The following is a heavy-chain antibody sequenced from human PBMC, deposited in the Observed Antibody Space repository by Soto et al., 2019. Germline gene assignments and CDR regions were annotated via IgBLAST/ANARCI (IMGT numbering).Heavy chain of an antibody. CDR3: EGSWT. V-gene: IGHV3-23*01. D-gene: IGHD5-12*01. J-gene: IGHJ3*01. CDR2: ISGSSDRT. CDR1: GFTIRNYA. Sequence: EVQVLESGGDLVQPGGSLRLSCAASGFTIRNYAMSWVRQAPGKALEWVSGISGSSDRTYYADSVKGRFTISKDTSSNTLYLQMNSLRVEDTAVYHCEGSWTWGQGTMLTVSS.